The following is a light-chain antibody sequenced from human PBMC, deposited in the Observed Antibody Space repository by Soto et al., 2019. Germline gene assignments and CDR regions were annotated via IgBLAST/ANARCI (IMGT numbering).Light chain of an antibody. CDR3: QHYNNWPPWT. Sequence: EIVMTQSPATLSVSPGERATLSCRASQSVRSNLAWYQQKPGQAPRLLIYGASTRATGIPARFSGSGSGTEFTLTISSLQSEDFAVYYCQHYNNWPPWTFGQGTKVVIK. CDR1: QSVRSN. V-gene: IGKV3-15*01. CDR2: GAS. J-gene: IGKJ1*01.